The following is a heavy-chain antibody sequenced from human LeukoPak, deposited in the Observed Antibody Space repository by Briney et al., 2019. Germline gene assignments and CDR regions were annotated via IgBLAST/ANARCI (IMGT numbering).Heavy chain of an antibody. J-gene: IGHJ4*02. D-gene: IGHD6-6*01. CDR3: ARTRVRGSSSQVDY. Sequence: SVKVSCKASGYTFTGYYMHWVRQAPGQGLEWVGWINPNSGGTNYAQKFQGRVTMTRDTSISTAYMELSRLRSDDTAVYYCARTRVRGSSSQVDYWGQGTLVTVSS. V-gene: IGHV1-2*02. CDR1: GYTFTGYY. CDR2: INPNSGGT.